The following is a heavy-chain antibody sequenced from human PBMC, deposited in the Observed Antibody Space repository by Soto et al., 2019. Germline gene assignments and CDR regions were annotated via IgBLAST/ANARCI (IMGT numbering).Heavy chain of an antibody. CDR3: AKARRPRSVARDLTEDFGY. CDR2: ISGSGGTT. V-gene: IGHV3-23*01. J-gene: IGHJ4*02. Sequence: GSLTLSCTASGFTFDNYAMNWVRQAPGRGLEGVSTISGSGGTTYYADSVKGRFTTSRDNSKNTLYLQMNSLRAEDTAIYYCAKARRPRSVARDLTEDFGYWGQGTLVTVSS. D-gene: IGHD6-19*01. CDR1: GFTFDNYA.